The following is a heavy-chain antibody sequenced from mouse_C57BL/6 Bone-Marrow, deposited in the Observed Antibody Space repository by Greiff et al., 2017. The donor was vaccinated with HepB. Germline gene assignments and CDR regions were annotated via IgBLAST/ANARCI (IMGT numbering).Heavy chain of an antibody. V-gene: IGHV5-17*01. CDR1: GFTFSDYG. CDR3: ARTTVVTYWYFDV. CDR2: ISSGGGTS. D-gene: IGHD1-1*01. J-gene: IGHJ1*03. Sequence: EVQLVESGGGLVKPGGSLKLSCAASGFTFSDYGMHWVRQAPEKGLEWVAYISSGGGTSYYADTVKGRFTISRDNAKNTLFLQMTSLRSEDTAMYYCARTTVVTYWYFDVWGTGTTVTVSS.